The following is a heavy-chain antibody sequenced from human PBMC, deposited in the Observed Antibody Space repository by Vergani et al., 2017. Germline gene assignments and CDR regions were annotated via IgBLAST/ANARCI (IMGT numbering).Heavy chain of an antibody. CDR2: TYYRSKWYN. CDR3: ASLRLGELSFDY. CDR1: GDSVSSNSAA. J-gene: IGHJ4*02. V-gene: IGHV6-1*01. D-gene: IGHD3-16*02. Sequence: QLQLQESGPGLVKPSQTLSLTCAISGDSVSSNSAAWNWIRQSPSRGLEWLGRTYYRSKWYNDYAVSVKSRITINPDTSKNQFSLKLSSVTAADTAVYYCASLRLGELSFDYWGQGTLVTVSS.